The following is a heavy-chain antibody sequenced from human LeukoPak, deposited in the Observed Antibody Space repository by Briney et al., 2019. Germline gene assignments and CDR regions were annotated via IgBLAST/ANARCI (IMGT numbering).Heavy chain of an antibody. CDR1: RGSIRSSS. Sequence: SETLSLTCTISRGSIRSSSWTWIRQPPGKGLEWIGLILTSGTANYNPSLKSRVTISLETSKNQFSLRLTSVTAADTAVYYCARARPDSGGYYYILDSWGQGTLVTVSS. CDR3: ARARPDSGGYYYILDS. J-gene: IGHJ4*02. D-gene: IGHD3-22*01. V-gene: IGHV4-4*07. CDR2: ILTSGTA.